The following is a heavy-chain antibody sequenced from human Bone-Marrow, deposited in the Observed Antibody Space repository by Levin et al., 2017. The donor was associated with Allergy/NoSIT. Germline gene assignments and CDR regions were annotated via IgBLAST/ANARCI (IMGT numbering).Heavy chain of an antibody. V-gene: IGHV3-30*04. CDR1: GFTFSSYA. CDR3: ARADTMVRGVMGNY. D-gene: IGHD3-10*01. CDR2: ISYDGSNK. J-gene: IGHJ4*02. Sequence: GESLKISCAASGFTFSSYAMHWVRQAPGKGLEWVAVISYDGSNKYYADSVKGRFTISRDNSKNTLYLQMNSLRAEDTAVYYCARADTMVRGVMGNYWGQGTLVTVSS.